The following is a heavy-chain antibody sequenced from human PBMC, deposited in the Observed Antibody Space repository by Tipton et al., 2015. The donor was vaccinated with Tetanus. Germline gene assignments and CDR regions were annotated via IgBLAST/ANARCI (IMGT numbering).Heavy chain of an antibody. V-gene: IGHV1-69*01. CDR3: ARANSGHYYLDS. CDR2: IFPLYGTA. D-gene: IGHD1-26*01. J-gene: IGHJ4*02. CDR1: GGTFRTYA. Sequence: QVQLVQSGAEVKKPGSSVRVSCKTSGGTFRTYAISWVRQAPGQGPEWMGGIFPLYGTANYAPKFQGRVTITADESTGTAYMELSSLSSEDTAVYYCARANSGHYYLDSWGQGTLVTVSS.